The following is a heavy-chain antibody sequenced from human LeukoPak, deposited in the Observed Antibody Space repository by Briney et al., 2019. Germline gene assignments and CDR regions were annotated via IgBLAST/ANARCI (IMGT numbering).Heavy chain of an antibody. V-gene: IGHV3-30*03. J-gene: IGHJ4*02. CDR1: GFTFTAYG. D-gene: IGHD1-14*01. CDR2: ISFDGSGQ. CDR3: ARDLNLGTTDSY. Sequence: PGGSLRLSCAASGFTFTAYGMLWVRQAPGKGLEWLAVISFDGSGQYYADSVKGRFTISRDDSKNMLYLQMNSLRVEDTAVYLCARDLNLGTTDSYWGQGTLVTISS.